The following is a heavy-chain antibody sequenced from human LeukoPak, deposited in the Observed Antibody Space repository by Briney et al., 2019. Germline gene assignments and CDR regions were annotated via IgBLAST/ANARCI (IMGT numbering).Heavy chain of an antibody. CDR3: ARLYSSSSGYYYYMDV. Sequence: GGSLRLSCAASGFTFSSYGMHWVRQAPGKGLEWVAFIRYDGSNKYYADSVKGRFTISRDNSKNTLYLQMNSLRAEDTAVYYCARLYSSSSGYYYYMDVWGKGTTVTVSS. J-gene: IGHJ6*03. CDR1: GFTFSSYG. D-gene: IGHD6-6*01. V-gene: IGHV3-30*02. CDR2: IRYDGSNK.